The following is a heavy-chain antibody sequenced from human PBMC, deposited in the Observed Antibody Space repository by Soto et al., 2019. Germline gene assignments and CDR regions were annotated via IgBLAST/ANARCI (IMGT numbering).Heavy chain of an antibody. CDR2: INSDGRST. D-gene: IGHD6-13*01. J-gene: IGHJ5*02. CDR1: GFTFSSYW. Sequence: EVQLVESGGGLVQPGGSLRLSCAASGFTFSSYWMHWVRQAPGKGLVRVSRINSDGRSTSYADSVKGRFTISKDNAKNTLYLQMHSLRAEDTAVYYCARGSSSWSLPSGDWFDPWGQGPLVTVSS. V-gene: IGHV3-74*01. CDR3: ARGSSSWSLPSGDWFDP.